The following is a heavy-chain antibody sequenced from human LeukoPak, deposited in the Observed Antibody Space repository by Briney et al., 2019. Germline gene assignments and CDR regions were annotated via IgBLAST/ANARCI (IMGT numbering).Heavy chain of an antibody. D-gene: IGHD6-13*01. CDR1: GFTFSDYY. CDR3: ASPGGYSSSSIHYYYYGMDV. V-gene: IGHV3-11*01. Sequence: PGGSLRLSCAASGFTFSDYYMSWIRQAPGKGLEWVSYISSSGSTIYYADSVKGRFTISRDNAKNTLYLQMNSLRAEDTAVYYCASPGGYSSSSIHYYYYGMDVWGQGTTVTVSS. J-gene: IGHJ6*02. CDR2: ISSSGSTI.